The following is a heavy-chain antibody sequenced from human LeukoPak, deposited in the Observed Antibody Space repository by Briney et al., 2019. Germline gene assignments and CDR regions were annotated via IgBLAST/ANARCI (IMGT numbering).Heavy chain of an antibody. D-gene: IGHD2-2*01. CDR2: IYISGST. CDR1: GGSISSGSYY. CDR3: AREALVVVPAATYNWFDP. J-gene: IGHJ5*02. V-gene: IGHV4-61*02. Sequence: SQTLSLTCTVSGGSISSGSYYWSWIRQPAGKGLEWIGRIYISGSTNYNPSLKSRVTISVDTSKNQFSLKLSSVTAADTAVYYCAREALVVVPAATYNWFDPWGQGTLVTVSS.